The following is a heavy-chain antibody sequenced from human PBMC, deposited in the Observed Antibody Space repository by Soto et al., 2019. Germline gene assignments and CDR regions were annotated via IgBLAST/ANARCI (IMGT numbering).Heavy chain of an antibody. J-gene: IGHJ4*02. Sequence: QVQLVQSGAEAKKAGASVKVSCKASGHTFTSYGISWLRQAPGEGLAWMGWISAYNGNTNHAHTLQGRDTMTTDTTTSTALIELRSLGSDDTAVYYWARDLPPVDNWGQGTLVTVSS. V-gene: IGHV1-18*01. CDR1: GHTFTSYG. CDR3: ARDLPPVDN. CDR2: ISAYNGNT.